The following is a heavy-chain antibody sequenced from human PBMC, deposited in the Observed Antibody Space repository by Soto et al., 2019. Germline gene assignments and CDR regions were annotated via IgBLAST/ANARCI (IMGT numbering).Heavy chain of an antibody. Sequence: QVQLVQSGAEVKKPGASVKVSCKASGYTFTSYAISWVRQAPGQGVEWMGWISAYNGNTNYAQKLQGRVTMTTDTSTSTAYMERRSRRSNDTAVYYCARDAAAGLNDYWGQGTLVTVSS. D-gene: IGHD6-13*01. V-gene: IGHV1-18*01. CDR2: ISAYNGNT. CDR3: ARDAAAGLNDY. J-gene: IGHJ4*02. CDR1: GYTFTSYA.